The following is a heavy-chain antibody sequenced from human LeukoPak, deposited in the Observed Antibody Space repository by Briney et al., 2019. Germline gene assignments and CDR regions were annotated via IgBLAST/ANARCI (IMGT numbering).Heavy chain of an antibody. D-gene: IGHD6-13*01. CDR3: ARDQGRAAAGTYYYYYGMDV. CDR1: GFTFDDYA. J-gene: IGHJ6*02. Sequence: SLRLSCAASGFTFDDYAMHWVRQAPGKGLEWVSGISWNSGSIGYADSVKGRFTISRDNAKNSLYLQMNSLRAEDTAVYYCARDQGRAAAGTYYYYYGMDVWGQGTTVTVSS. CDR2: ISWNSGSI. V-gene: IGHV3-9*01.